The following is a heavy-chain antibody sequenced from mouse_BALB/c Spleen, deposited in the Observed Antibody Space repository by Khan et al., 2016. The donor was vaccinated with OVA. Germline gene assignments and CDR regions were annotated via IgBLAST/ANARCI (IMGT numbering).Heavy chain of an antibody. V-gene: IGHV5-9*02. CDR2: ISGTGIYT. CDR1: GFAFSSYD. CDR3: ARPSDYGNPWLAD. Sequence: EVKLVESGGGLVKPGGSLKLSCAPSGFAFSSYDMSWVRQTPEKRLEWVATISGTGIYTYYPDSVKGRFTITRDNARKTLYLQLSSLRSKDTALYYCARPSDYGNPWLADWGQGTLVTVSA. J-gene: IGHJ3*01. D-gene: IGHD2-1*01.